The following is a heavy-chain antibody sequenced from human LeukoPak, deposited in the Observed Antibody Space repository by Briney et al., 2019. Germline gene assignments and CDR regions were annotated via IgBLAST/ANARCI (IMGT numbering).Heavy chain of an antibody. V-gene: IGHV3-74*01. J-gene: IGHJ5*02. CDR2: INSDGSST. Sequence: PGGSLRLSCAASGFTFSSYWMHWVRQAPGKGLVWVSRINSDGSSTYYADSVKGRFTISRDNSKNTLYLQMNSLRAEDTAVYYCAREVIAVSGTNWFDPWGQGTLVTVSS. CDR1: GFTFSSYW. CDR3: AREVIAVSGTNWFDP. D-gene: IGHD6-19*01.